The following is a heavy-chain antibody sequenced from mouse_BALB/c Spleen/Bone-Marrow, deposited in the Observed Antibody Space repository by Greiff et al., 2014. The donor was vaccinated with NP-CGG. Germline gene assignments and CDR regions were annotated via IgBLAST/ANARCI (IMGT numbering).Heavy chain of an antibody. CDR1: GYSFTDYT. D-gene: IGHD2-4*01. V-gene: IGHV1-18*01. Sequence: VQLQQSGPELVKPGASMKISCKASGYSFTDYTMNWVKQSHGKNLEWIGLINPYNGGTDYSQKFKGKATLTVDKSSSTAYMELLSLTSEDSAVYYCARGATMITTGDAMDCWGQGTSVTVSS. CDR2: INPYNGGT. J-gene: IGHJ4*01. CDR3: ARGATMITTGDAMDC.